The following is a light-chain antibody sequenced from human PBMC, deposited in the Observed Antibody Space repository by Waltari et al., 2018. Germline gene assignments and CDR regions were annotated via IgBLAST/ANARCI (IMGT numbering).Light chain of an antibody. CDR3: QQLNSYPYT. J-gene: IGKJ2*01. CDR1: QGISSY. CDR2: AAS. Sequence: DIQLTQSQSFLPASTGARVTTTCRASQGISSYLVWYQQKPGKAPKVLIYAASTLQSGVPSRFSGSGSGTEFTLTISSLQPEDFATYYCQQLNSYPYTFGQGTKLEIK. V-gene: IGKV1-9*01.